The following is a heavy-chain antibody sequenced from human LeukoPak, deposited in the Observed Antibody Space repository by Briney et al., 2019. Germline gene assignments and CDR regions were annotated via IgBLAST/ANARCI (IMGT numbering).Heavy chain of an antibody. CDR2: INPNSGDT. J-gene: IGHJ3*02. CDR1: GYTFTGYY. CDR3: ARAPKNDAYDI. V-gene: IGHV1-2*02. Sequence: ASVKVSCKASGYTFTGYYIHWVRQAPGQGLGWVGWINPNSGDTHSAQNFQGRVTMTRDTSISTASMDLSRLRSDDTAVYYCARAPKNDAYDIWGRGTMVTVSS.